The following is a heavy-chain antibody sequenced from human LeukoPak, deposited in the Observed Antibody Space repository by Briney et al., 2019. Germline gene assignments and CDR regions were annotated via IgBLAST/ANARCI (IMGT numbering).Heavy chain of an antibody. V-gene: IGHV3-7*01. CDR2: IKQDGSEK. J-gene: IGHJ4*02. D-gene: IGHD6-19*01. CDR1: GFTFSSYW. Sequence: GGSLRLSCAASGFTFSSYWMSWVRQAPGKGLEWVANIKQDGSEKYYVDSVKGRFTISRDNAKNSLYLQMNSLRAEDTAVYYCARVRYSSRYYFDYWGQGTLVTVSS. CDR3: ARVRYSSRYYFDY.